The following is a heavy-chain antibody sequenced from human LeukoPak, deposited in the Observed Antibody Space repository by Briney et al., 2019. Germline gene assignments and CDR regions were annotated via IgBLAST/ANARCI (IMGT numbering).Heavy chain of an antibody. CDR3: ARDGSITGTTGEFDY. CDR2: IVVGSGNT. V-gene: IGHV1-58*01. CDR1: GFTFTSSA. Sequence: SVKVSCKASGFTFTSSAVQWVRQARGQRLEWIGWIVVGSGNTNYAQKFQERVTITRDMSTSTAYMELSRLRSDDTAVYYCARDGSITGTTGEFDYWGQGTLVTVSS. J-gene: IGHJ4*02. D-gene: IGHD1-7*01.